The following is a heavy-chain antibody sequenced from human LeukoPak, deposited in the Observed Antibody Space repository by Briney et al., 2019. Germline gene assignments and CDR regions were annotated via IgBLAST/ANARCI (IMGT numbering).Heavy chain of an antibody. CDR2: IYNSGGT. V-gene: IGHV4-59*08. Sequence: SETLSLTCGVSGDSMSDYYWNWIRQSPGKGLEWIGLIYNSGGTNSNPSLKSRVTISLDTSKNQFSLQLKSVTTSDTAVYYCARQSAGTSVSHWGQGTLVTVSS. D-gene: IGHD2-2*01. CDR1: GDSMSDYY. J-gene: IGHJ4*02. CDR3: ARQSAGTSVSH.